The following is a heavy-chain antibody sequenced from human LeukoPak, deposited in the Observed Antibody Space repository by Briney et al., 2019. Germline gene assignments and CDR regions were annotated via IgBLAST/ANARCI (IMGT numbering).Heavy chain of an antibody. D-gene: IGHD2-2*01. CDR1: GGSISGYY. V-gene: IGHV4-59*08. Sequence: SETLSLTCTVSGGSISGYYWSWIRQPPGKGLQFIGYIHYTGSTNYNPSLESRVTLSVDTSKNQFSLRLRSVTAADTAVYYCARLSKDTVVLPAAMAHYFDYWGQGTLVTVSS. J-gene: IGHJ4*02. CDR2: IHYTGST. CDR3: ARLSKDTVVLPAAMAHYFDY.